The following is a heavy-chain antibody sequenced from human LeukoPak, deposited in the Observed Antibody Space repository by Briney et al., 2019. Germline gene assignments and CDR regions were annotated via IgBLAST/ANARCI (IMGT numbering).Heavy chain of an antibody. Sequence: ATVKVSCKASGGTFSSYAISWVRQAPGQGLEWMGGIIPIFGTANYAQKFQGRVTMTRDMSTSTVYMELSSLRSEDTAVYYCARGYYDSSGYYRLDFDYWGQGTLVTVSS. CDR1: GGTFSSYA. D-gene: IGHD3-22*01. V-gene: IGHV1-69*05. CDR2: IIPIFGTA. CDR3: ARGYYDSSGYYRLDFDY. J-gene: IGHJ4*02.